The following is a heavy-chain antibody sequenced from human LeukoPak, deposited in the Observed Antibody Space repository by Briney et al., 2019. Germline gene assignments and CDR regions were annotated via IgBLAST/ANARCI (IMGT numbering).Heavy chain of an antibody. V-gene: IGHV4-34*01. J-gene: IGHJ4*02. CDR2: INHSGST. D-gene: IGHD3-10*01. CDR3: ARGGPMVRGY. CDR1: GGSFSGYY. Sequence: SETLSLTCAVYGGSFSGYYWSWIRQPPGKGLEWIGEINHSGSTNYNQSLKSRVTISVDTSKNQFSLKLSSVTAADTAVYYCARGGPMVRGYWGQGTLVTVSS.